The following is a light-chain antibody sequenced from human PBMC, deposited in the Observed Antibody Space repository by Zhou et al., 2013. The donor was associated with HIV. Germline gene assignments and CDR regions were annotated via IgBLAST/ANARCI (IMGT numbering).Light chain of an antibody. CDR3: QEYNSYLFS. CDR1: QSISSW. J-gene: IGKJ3*01. CDR2: KAS. V-gene: IGKV1-5*03. Sequence: DIQMTQSPSTLSASVGDRVTITCRASQSISSWLAWYQQKPGKAPNLLIYKASNLEGGVPSRFSGSGSGTEFTLTISSLQPDDFATYYCQEYNSYLFSFGPGTKVDIK.